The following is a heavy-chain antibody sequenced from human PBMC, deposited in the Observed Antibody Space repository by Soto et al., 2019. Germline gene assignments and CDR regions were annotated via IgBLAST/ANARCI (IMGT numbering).Heavy chain of an antibody. V-gene: IGHV3-23*01. J-gene: IGHJ4*02. CDR3: AKAELSGYYYGSFDY. D-gene: IGHD3-22*01. Sequence: VGSLRLSCAASGFTFSSYAMSRVRQAPGKGLEWVSAISGSGGSTYYADSVKGRFTISRDNSKNTLYLQMNSLRAEDTAVYYCAKAELSGYYYGSFDYWGQGTLVTVSS. CDR1: GFTFSSYA. CDR2: ISGSGGST.